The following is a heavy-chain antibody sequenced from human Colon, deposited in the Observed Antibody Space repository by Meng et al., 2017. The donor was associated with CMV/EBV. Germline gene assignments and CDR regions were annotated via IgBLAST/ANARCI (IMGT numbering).Heavy chain of an antibody. CDR2: INHSGST. Sequence: QVQLQQGGAGLFKPSESPSLTCAVYGGSFSGYYRSWIRQPPGKGLEWIGEINHSGSTNYNPSLKSRVTISVDTSKNQFSLKLSSVTAADTAVYYCARKWELGAFDIWGQGTMVTVSS. CDR1: GGSFSGYY. V-gene: IGHV4-34*01. CDR3: ARKWELGAFDI. D-gene: IGHD1-26*01. J-gene: IGHJ3*02.